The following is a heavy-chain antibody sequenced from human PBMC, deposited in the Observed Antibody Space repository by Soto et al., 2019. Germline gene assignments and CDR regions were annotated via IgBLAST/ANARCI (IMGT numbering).Heavy chain of an antibody. CDR3: VKGYWKGDV. CDR2: ISGSGVSI. D-gene: IGHD1-1*01. Sequence: EVQLLESGGGLVQPGGSLRLSCAASGFTFSTYAMNWVRQAPGNGLEWVSAISGSGVSIHYADSVKGRFTISRDTSKNTLYLQMNSLRDEVTAVYHCVKGYWKGDVWGQGTTVTVSS. CDR1: GFTFSTYA. V-gene: IGHV3-23*01. J-gene: IGHJ6*02.